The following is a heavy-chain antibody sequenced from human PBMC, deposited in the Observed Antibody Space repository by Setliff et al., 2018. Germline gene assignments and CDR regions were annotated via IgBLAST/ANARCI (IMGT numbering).Heavy chain of an antibody. Sequence: SVKVSCKASGGTFSSYAISWVRQAPGQGLEWMGGIIPIFGTANYAQTFQGRVTITADESTSTAYMELSSLRSEDTAVYYCARNYDSSGYSKSHLGYYYYGMDVWGQGTTVTVSS. J-gene: IGHJ6*02. V-gene: IGHV1-69*13. CDR3: ARNYDSSGYSKSHLGYYYYGMDV. CDR1: GGTFSSYA. CDR2: IIPIFGTA. D-gene: IGHD3-22*01.